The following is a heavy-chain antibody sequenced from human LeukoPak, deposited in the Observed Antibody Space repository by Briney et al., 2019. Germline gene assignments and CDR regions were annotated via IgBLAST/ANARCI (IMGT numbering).Heavy chain of an antibody. CDR3: AKDGGDRSSISCLYFFDS. CDR2: INPSGGST. Sequence: ASVKVSCKTSGYTLSNYYMHWVRQAPGQGLEWMGIINPSGGSTNYARKFQGRVIMTRDTSTSTVYMELSSLRSEDTAMYYCAKDGGDRSSISCLYFFDSWGQGTLVTVSS. V-gene: IGHV1-46*01. D-gene: IGHD2-2*01. J-gene: IGHJ4*02. CDR1: GYTLSNYY.